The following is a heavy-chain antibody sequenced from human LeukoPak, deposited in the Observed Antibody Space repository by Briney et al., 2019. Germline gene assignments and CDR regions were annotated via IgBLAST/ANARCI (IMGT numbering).Heavy chain of an antibody. CDR3: ARAPYGVPFDY. D-gene: IGHD3-10*01. CDR2: IYHSGST. Sequence: PSETLSLTCTVSGYSISSGYYWGWIRQPPGKGLEWIGSIYHSGSTYYNPSLKSRVTISVDTSKNQFSLKLSSVTAADTAVYYCARAPYGVPFDYWGQGTLVTVSS. V-gene: IGHV4-38-2*02. CDR1: GYSISSGYY. J-gene: IGHJ4*02.